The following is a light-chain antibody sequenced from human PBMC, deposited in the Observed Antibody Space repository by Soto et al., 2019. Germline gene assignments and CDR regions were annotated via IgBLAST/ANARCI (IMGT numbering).Light chain of an antibody. CDR1: QSVSSSY. V-gene: IGKV3-20*01. CDR3: QQYGSSPRMYT. Sequence: EIVLTQSPGPLSLSPGERATLSCRASQSVSSSYLAWYQQKPGQAPRLLIYGASSRATGIPDRFSGSGSGTDFTLTISRLEPEDFAVYYCQQYGSSPRMYTFGQGTELEIK. J-gene: IGKJ2*01. CDR2: GAS.